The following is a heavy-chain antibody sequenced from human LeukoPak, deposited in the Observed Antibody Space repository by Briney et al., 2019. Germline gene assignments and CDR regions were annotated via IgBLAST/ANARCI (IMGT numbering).Heavy chain of an antibody. Sequence: GESLKISCVGAGSFFTSYWIGWVRQLRGKGLEWVGIIYPGDSGTRYSPSYQGQITISADKSISTAYLQWSSLKASDTAMYYCARWGAGSSSPLRVGWFDPWGQGTLVTVSS. CDR3: ARWGAGSSSPLRVGWFDP. CDR1: GSFFTSYW. CDR2: IYPGDSGT. V-gene: IGHV5-51*01. D-gene: IGHD6-6*01. J-gene: IGHJ5*02.